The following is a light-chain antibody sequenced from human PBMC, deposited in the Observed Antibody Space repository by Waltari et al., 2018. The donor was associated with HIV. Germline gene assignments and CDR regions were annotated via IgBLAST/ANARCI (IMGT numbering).Light chain of an antibody. CDR2: WAS. CDR3: QQYFKTPYT. V-gene: IGKV4-1*01. J-gene: IGKJ2*01. CDR1: RSVSYSSDNKNY. Sequence: IVMTQSPDSLTVSLGERAPIHCKSSRSVSYSSDNKNYLVWYQQKSGQSPKVVISWASTRESGVPDRFSGSGSGTYFTLTIGNLQAKDVALSYCQQYFKTPYTFGQGTKVEI.